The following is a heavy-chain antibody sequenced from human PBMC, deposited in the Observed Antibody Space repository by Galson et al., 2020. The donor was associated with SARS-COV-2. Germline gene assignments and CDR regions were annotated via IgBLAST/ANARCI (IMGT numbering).Heavy chain of an antibody. J-gene: IGHJ6*02. Sequence: GESLKISCAASGFTFISYAMSWVRHAPGKGLEWVSTIGTNAGATDYADSVKGRCTISRDNSKNTLYLQVNSLRADDTAVYYCAKNPGPQYGMDVWGQGTTVTVSS. CDR3: AKNPGPQYGMDV. CDR1: GFTFISYA. V-gene: IGHV3-23*01. CDR2: IGTNAGAT.